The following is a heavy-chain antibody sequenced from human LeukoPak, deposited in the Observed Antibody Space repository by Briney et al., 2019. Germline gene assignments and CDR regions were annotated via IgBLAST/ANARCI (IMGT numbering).Heavy chain of an antibody. D-gene: IGHD3-3*01. CDR3: ARDWYYDFWSGYYWPYYYGMDV. J-gene: IGHJ6*02. Sequence: SVKVSCKASGGTFSSYAISWVRQAPGQGLEWMGGIIPIFGTANYAQKFQGRVTITADESTSTAYMELSSLRSEDTAVYYCARDWYYDFWSGYYWPYYYGMDVWGQGTTVTVSS. CDR1: GGTFSSYA. CDR2: IIPIFGTA. V-gene: IGHV1-69*13.